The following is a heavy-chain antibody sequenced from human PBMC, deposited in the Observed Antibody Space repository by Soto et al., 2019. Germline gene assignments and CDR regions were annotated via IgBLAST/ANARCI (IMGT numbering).Heavy chain of an antibody. CDR3: ARQRSSHYYYYYMDV. CDR1: GGSISSSSYY. J-gene: IGHJ6*03. V-gene: IGHV4-39*01. Sequence: SETLSLTCTVSGGSISSSSYYWGWIRQPPGKGLEWIGSIYYSGSTYYNPSLKSRVTISVDTSKNQFSLKLSSVTAADTAVYYCARQRSSHYYYYYMDVWGKGTTVTVSS. CDR2: IYYSGST. D-gene: IGHD6-6*01.